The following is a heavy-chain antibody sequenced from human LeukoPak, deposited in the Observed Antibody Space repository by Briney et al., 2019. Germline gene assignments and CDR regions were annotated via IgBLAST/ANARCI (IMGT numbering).Heavy chain of an antibody. CDR1: GFSVLVHF. J-gene: IGHJ4*02. Sequence: PGGSLRLSCVASGFSVLVHFMTWVRHTPGKGLEWVSVIYNDGRTNYAESVKGRFTMSRDSSKNMVSLQMNSLRAEDSAVYYCASPSYFGDYWGQGTLVTVSS. D-gene: IGHD3-10*01. V-gene: IGHV3-66*01. CDR2: IYNDGRT. CDR3: ASPSYFGDY.